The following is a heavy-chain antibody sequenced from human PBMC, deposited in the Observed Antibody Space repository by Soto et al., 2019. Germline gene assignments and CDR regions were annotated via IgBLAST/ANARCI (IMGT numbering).Heavy chain of an antibody. D-gene: IGHD2-21*01. V-gene: IGHV3-9*01. J-gene: IGHJ4*02. CDR3: AKGGPDAFCGGGRCYFES. CDR1: GFTFDDFA. CDR2: IPWNGKIT. Sequence: EVHLVDSGGGLPQPGRSLRLPCAPSGFTFDDFAMNWVRRVPGKGREWVSGIPWNGKITGYADSVKGRFFISRDNAKNSLYLQMNSLRREDTALYYCAKGGPDAFCGGGRCYFESWGQGTQVTVSS.